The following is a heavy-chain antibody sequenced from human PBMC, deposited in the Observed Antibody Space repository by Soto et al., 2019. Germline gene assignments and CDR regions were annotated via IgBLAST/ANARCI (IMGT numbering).Heavy chain of an antibody. V-gene: IGHV4-61*01. CDR1: GGSVSSTSYY. CDR2: IHYSGST. CDR3: ARPPENRFIDY. J-gene: IGHJ4*02. Sequence: SETLSLTCTVSGGSVSSTSYYWTWIRQPPGKGLEWIGYIHYSGSTNYNPSLKSRVAMSVDTSKNHFSLQLSSVTAADTAVYYGARPPENRFIDYWGQGTLVTVSS.